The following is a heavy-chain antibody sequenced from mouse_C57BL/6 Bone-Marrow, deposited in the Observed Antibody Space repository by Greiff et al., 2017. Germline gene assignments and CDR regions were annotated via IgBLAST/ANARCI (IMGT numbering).Heavy chain of an antibody. CDR2: IYPGSGST. CDR1: GYTFTSYW. CDR3: ARRGLLRCDC. J-gene: IGHJ2*01. D-gene: IGHD2-10*01. V-gene: IGHV1-55*01. Sequence: VQLQQPGAELVKPGASVQMSCKASGYTFTSYWITWVQQRPGQGLEWIGDIYPGSGSTNYNEKFKSKATMTVDTSSSTAYMQLSSLTSEDSAVYFCARRGLLRCDCWGQGTTLTGSS.